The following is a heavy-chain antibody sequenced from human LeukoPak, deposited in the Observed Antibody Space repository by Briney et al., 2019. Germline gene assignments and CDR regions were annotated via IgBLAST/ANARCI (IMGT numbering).Heavy chain of an antibody. D-gene: IGHD3-22*01. CDR2: ISGSGGST. CDR3: AKDGRSSGYPYYFDY. Sequence: GGSLRLSCAASGFTFSSYGMSWVRQAPGKGLEWVSAISGSGGSTYYADSVKGRFTISRDNSKNTLYLQMNGLRAEDTAVYYCAKDGRSSGYPYYFDYWGQGTLVTVSS. CDR1: GFTFSSYG. J-gene: IGHJ4*02. V-gene: IGHV3-23*01.